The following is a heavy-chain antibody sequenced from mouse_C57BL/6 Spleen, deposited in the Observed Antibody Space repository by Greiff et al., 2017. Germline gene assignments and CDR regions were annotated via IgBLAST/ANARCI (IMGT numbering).Heavy chain of an antibody. Sequence: QVQLKQPGAELVKPGASVKLSCKASGYTFTSYWMHWVKQRPGQGLEWIGMIHPNSGSTNYNEKFKSKATLTVDKASSTAYMQLSSLTSEDSAVYYCAGEYDGFDYWGQGTTLTVAS. CDR2: IHPNSGST. V-gene: IGHV1-64*01. CDR3: AGEYDGFDY. J-gene: IGHJ2*01. CDR1: GYTFTSYW. D-gene: IGHD2-14*01.